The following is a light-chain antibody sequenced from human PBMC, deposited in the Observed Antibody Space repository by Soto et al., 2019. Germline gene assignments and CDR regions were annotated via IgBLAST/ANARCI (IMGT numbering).Light chain of an antibody. CDR1: SGSIASDY. V-gene: IGLV6-57*03. J-gene: IGLJ3*02. CDR2: EDD. Sequence: NFMLTQPHSVSASPGKTVTISCTRSSGSIASDYVQWYQQRPGSAPTTVIYEDDQRSSGVPARFSGSIDRSSNSASLSISGLKTEDEADYYCQSYDSSSQVFGGGTKLTV. CDR3: QSYDSSSQV.